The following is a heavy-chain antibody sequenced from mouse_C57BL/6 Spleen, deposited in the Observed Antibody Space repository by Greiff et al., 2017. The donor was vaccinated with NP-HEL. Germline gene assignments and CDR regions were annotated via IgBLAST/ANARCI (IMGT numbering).Heavy chain of an antibody. Sequence: EVQLVESGPGLVKPSQSLSLTCSVTGYSITSGYYWNWIRQFPGNKLEWMGYISYDGSNNYNPSLKNRISITRDTSKNQFFLKLNSVTTEDTATYYCAREGSSGLAWFAYWGQGTLVTVSA. J-gene: IGHJ3*01. V-gene: IGHV3-6*01. CDR1: GYSITSGYY. CDR3: AREGSSGLAWFAY. D-gene: IGHD3-2*02. CDR2: ISYDGSN.